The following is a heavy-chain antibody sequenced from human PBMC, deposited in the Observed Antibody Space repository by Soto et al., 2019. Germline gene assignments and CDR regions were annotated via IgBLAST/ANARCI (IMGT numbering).Heavy chain of an antibody. CDR2: IHYSGNT. D-gene: IGHD5-18*01. J-gene: IGHJ4*02. Sequence: QVPLQESGPGLVNPSQTLSLTCTVSGGSVISGGYYWTWIRQHPGKGLEWIGYIHYSGNTYYNPSLQSRLAISLDTSKNQSSLKLSSVTAADTAVYYCARDRYSYGFVDYWGQGTLVTVSS. CDR1: GGSVISGGYY. V-gene: IGHV4-31*03. CDR3: ARDRYSYGFVDY.